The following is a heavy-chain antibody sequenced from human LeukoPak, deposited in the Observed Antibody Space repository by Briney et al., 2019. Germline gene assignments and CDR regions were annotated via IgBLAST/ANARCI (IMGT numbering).Heavy chain of an antibody. Sequence: GGSLRLSCAASGFTFSTYWMHWFRQAPGKGLVWVSRLSPDGSSSIYADSVKGRFTVSRDNAKNTLYLQMNSLRADDTAVYYCTRSPSLGGSYWGFDYWGQGTLLTVSS. D-gene: IGHD1-26*01. J-gene: IGHJ4*02. CDR3: TRSPSLGGSYWGFDY. CDR2: LSPDGSSS. CDR1: GFTFSTYW. V-gene: IGHV3-74*01.